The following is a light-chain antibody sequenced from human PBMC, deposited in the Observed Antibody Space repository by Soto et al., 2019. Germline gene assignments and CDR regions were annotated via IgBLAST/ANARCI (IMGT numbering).Light chain of an antibody. CDR1: SSDIGDYDY. CDR2: DVT. J-gene: IGLJ2*01. V-gene: IGLV2-14*01. Sequence: QSALTQPASVSGSPGQAITISCTGTSSDIGDYDYVSWYQHLPGKAPKLLIFDVTHRPSGVSDRFSGAKSGNTASLTISGGRTEDDADYYCWYYTDIAIAVVFGGGTKVTVL. CDR3: WYYTDIAIAVV.